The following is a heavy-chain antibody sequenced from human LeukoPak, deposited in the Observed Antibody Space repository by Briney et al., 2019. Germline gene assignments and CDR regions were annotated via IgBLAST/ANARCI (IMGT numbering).Heavy chain of an antibody. J-gene: IGHJ4*02. D-gene: IGHD4-23*01. CDR3: ARQLTLSGGNYVPVDY. CDR2: IYPGDSDR. Sequence: GESLKISCKGSGYSFTSYWIAWVRQMPGKGLEWMGNIYPGDSDRRYSPSFQGLVTISADKSVSTAYLQWSSLKASDTAMYYCARQLTLSGGNYVPVDYWGQGTLVTVSS. CDR1: GYSFTSYW. V-gene: IGHV5-51*01.